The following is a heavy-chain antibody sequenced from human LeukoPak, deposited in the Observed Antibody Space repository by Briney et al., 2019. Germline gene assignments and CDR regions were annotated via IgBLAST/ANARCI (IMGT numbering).Heavy chain of an antibody. V-gene: IGHV3-21*01. D-gene: IGHD2-2*01. J-gene: IGHJ4*02. CDR1: GFTFSSYS. CDR3: ARGVVPAAPFYY. Sequence: KTWGSLRLSCAASGFTFSSYSMNWVRQVPGKGLGWVSSISSSSSYIYYAESVKGRFTISRDNAKNSLYLQMNSLRAEDTAVYYCARGVVPAAPFYYWGQGTLVTVSS. CDR2: ISSSSSYI.